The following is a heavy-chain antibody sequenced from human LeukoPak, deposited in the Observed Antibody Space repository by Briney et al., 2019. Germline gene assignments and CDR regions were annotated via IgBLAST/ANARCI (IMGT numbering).Heavy chain of an antibody. J-gene: IGHJ4*02. Sequence: PGGSLRLSCAASGFTFSSYDMHWVRQATGKGLEWVSAICTAGDTYYPGAVKGRFTISRDNAKNSLYLQMNSLRAEDTAVYYCARDPVSSPFDYWGQGTLVTVSS. D-gene: IGHD2-2*01. CDR3: ARDPVSSPFDY. CDR1: GFTFSSYD. V-gene: IGHV3-13*01. CDR2: ICTAGDT.